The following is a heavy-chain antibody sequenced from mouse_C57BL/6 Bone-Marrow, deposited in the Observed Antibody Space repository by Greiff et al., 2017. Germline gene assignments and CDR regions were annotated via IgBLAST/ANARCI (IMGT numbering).Heavy chain of an antibody. D-gene: IGHD2-2*01. V-gene: IGHV5-17*01. Sequence: DVKLVESGGGLVKPGGSLKLSCAASGFTFSDYGMHWVRQAPEKGLEWVAYISSGSSTIYYADTVKGRFTISRDNAKNTLFLQMTSLRSEDTAMYYCARRTMVTSPDYFDYWGQGTTLTVAS. CDR3: ARRTMVTSPDYFDY. J-gene: IGHJ2*01. CDR2: ISSGSSTI. CDR1: GFTFSDYG.